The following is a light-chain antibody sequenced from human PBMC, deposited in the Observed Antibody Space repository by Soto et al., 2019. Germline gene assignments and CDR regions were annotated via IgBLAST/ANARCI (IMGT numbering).Light chain of an antibody. J-gene: IGKJ4*01. Sequence: EIVLTQAPGTLSLSPGERATLSCRASQSVSSSYLAWYQQRPGQATRLLIYGASSRATGIPDRFSGSGSGTDFSLTISGLEPEDSAVYYCQQYGSSPLTFGGGTKVEI. CDR3: QQYGSSPLT. CDR1: QSVSSSY. V-gene: IGKV3-20*01. CDR2: GAS.